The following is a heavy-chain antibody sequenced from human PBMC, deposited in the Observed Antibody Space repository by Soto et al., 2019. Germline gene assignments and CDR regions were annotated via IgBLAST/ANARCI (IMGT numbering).Heavy chain of an antibody. V-gene: IGHV3-7*03. Sequence: DSVKGRFTISRDNAKTSIYLQMNDLRAEDSAVYYCARPWTAFGGFDLWGQGTRVTVSS. CDR3: ARPWTAFGGFDL. J-gene: IGHJ3*01. D-gene: IGHD2-15*01.